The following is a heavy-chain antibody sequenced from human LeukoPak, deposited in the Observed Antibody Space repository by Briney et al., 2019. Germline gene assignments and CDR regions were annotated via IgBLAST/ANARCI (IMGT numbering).Heavy chain of an antibody. J-gene: IGHJ4*02. V-gene: IGHV1-2*02. D-gene: IGHD4-17*01. CDR3: ARGTDGDYLIDY. CDR2: INPNSGGT. Sequence: ASVKVSCKASGYTFTGYYIHWVRQAPGQGLEWMGWINPNSGGTNYAQTFQGRVTMNRDTSISTAYMELSRLRSDDTAVYYCARGTDGDYLIDYWGQGTLVTVSS. CDR1: GYTFTGYY.